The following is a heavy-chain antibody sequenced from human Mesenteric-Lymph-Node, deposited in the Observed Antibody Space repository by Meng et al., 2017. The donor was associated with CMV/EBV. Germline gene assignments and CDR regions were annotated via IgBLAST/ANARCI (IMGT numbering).Heavy chain of an antibody. CDR3: AKWPRGSSSGYFDY. CDR1: GFTFSSYA. J-gene: IGHJ4*02. CDR2: ISGSGGST. V-gene: IGHV3-23*01. Sequence: GGPLRLSCAASGFTFSSYAMSWVRQAPGKGLEWVSAISGSGGSTYYADSVKGRFTISRDNSKNTLYLQMNSLRAEDTAVYYCAKWPRGSSSGYFDYWGQGTLVTVSS. D-gene: IGHD6-6*01.